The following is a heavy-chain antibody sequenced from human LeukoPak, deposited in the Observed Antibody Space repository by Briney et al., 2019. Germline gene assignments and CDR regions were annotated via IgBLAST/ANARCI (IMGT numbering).Heavy chain of an antibody. Sequence: SETLSLTCTVSGGSLSSYYWSWIRQPPGKGLEWIGYIYYSGSTNYNPSLKSRVTISVDTSKNQFSLKLSSVTAADTAVYYCAREAYDFWSGYFLDYWGQGTLVTVSS. CDR2: IYYSGST. J-gene: IGHJ4*02. CDR3: AREAYDFWSGYFLDY. CDR1: GGSLSSYY. V-gene: IGHV4-59*01. D-gene: IGHD3-3*01.